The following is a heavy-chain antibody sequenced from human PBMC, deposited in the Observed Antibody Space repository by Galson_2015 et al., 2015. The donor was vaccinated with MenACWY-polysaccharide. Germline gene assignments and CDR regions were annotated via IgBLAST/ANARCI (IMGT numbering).Heavy chain of an antibody. D-gene: IGHD1-26*01. CDR3: ARGGHLVGATAHDGFDI. V-gene: IGHV3-7*01. Sequence: CVANINEDGSAKYYVDSVKGRFIISRDNAENSLYLQMNSLRAEDTAVYFCARGGHLVGATAHDGFDIWGQGTMVTVSS. J-gene: IGHJ3*02. CDR2: INEDGSAK.